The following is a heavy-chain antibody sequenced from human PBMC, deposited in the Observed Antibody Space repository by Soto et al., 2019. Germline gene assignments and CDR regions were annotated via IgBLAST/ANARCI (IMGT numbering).Heavy chain of an antibody. CDR1: GGSITSSSYY. J-gene: IGHJ4*02. D-gene: IGHD3-22*01. CDR2: IYYSGST. CDR3: ARQGAYFHESSGYEFDY. V-gene: IGHV4-39*01. Sequence: SETLSLTCTVSGGSITSSSYYWGWIRQPPXKGLEWIGSIYYSGSTYYNPSLKSRVSMSVDTSKNQFSLKLSSVTAADTAVYHCARQGAYFHESSGYEFDYWGQGTLVTVSS.